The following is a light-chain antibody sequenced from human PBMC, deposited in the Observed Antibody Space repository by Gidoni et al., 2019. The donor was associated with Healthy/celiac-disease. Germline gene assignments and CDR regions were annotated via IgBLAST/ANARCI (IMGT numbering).Light chain of an antibody. CDR3: QQYGSSTRECS. V-gene: IGKV3-20*01. CDR1: QSGSSSN. CDR2: GAS. J-gene: IGKJ2*04. Sequence: VFTQSLLTLSLSTGERATLSCSASQSGSSSNLDWYQQKPGQATRLLIYGASSRSTGIPDRLSGSGSGTDFTLTISRLEPEDDAVYYCQQYGSSTRECSFGQGTKLEIK.